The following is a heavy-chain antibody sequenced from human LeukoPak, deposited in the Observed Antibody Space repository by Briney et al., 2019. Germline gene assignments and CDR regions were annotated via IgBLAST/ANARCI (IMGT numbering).Heavy chain of an antibody. V-gene: IGHV3-21*01. CDR2: ISSSSSYI. Sequence: GGSLRLSCAASGFTFSSYSMNWVRQAPGKGLEWVSSISSSSSYIYYADSVKGRFTISRDNAKNSLYLQMNSLRAEDTAVYYCARVSSSWHYYFDYWGQGTLVTVSS. D-gene: IGHD6-13*01. CDR1: GFTFSSYS. CDR3: ARVSSSWHYYFDY. J-gene: IGHJ4*02.